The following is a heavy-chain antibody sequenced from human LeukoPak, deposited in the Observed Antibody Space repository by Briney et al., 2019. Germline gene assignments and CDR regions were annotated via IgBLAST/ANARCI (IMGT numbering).Heavy chain of an antibody. CDR1: GFTFSMYW. D-gene: IGHD5-18*01. J-gene: IGHJ6*02. CDR3: VRDSRYTMDV. CDR2: ITSDGSTT. V-gene: IGHV3-74*01. Sequence: GGSLRLSCTASGFTFSMYWMHWVRQAPGEGPVWVSRITSDGSTTIYADSVRGRFTVSRDNAKNTLYLQMNSLRAEDTAVYYCVRDSRYTMDVWGQGTTVTVPS.